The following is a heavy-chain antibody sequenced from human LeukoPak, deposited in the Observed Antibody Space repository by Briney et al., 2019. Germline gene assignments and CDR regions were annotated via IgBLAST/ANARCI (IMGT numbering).Heavy chain of an antibody. CDR3: TTYYYDSRGYLN. J-gene: IGHJ4*02. CDR1: GYFISSGYY. CDR2: IYHSGST. V-gene: IGHV4-38-2*02. D-gene: IGHD3-22*01. Sequence: SETLSLTCTVSGYFISSGYYWGWIRQPPGKGLEWIASIYHSGSTYYNPPLKSRVTISVDTSKNQFSLKLSSVTAADTAVYYCTTYYYDSRGYLNWGQGTMVTVSS.